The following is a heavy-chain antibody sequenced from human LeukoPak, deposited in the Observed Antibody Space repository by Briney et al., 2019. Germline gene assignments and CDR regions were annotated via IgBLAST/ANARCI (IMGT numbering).Heavy chain of an antibody. CDR2: IIPILGTA. J-gene: IGHJ3*02. CDR1: GGTFSSYA. Sequence: GASVKVSCKASGGTFSSYAISWVRQAPGQGLEWMGGIIPILGTANYAQKFQGRVTITTDESTSTAYMELSSLRSEDTAVYYCARGVVPAADDAFDIWGQGTMVTVSS. CDR3: ARGVVPAADDAFDI. D-gene: IGHD2-2*01. V-gene: IGHV1-69*05.